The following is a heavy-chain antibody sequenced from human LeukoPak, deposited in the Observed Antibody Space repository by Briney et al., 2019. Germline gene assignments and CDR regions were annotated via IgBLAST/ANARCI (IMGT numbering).Heavy chain of an antibody. CDR3: ARGDYGPQMYYFDY. CDR1: GGSFSGYY. V-gene: IGHV4-34*01. D-gene: IGHD4/OR15-4a*01. J-gene: IGHJ4*02. CDR2: LNHSGST. Sequence: SETLSLTCAVYGGSFSGYYWSWIRQPPGKGLEWIGELNHSGSTNYNPSLKSRVTISVDTSKNQFSLKLSSVTAADTAVYYCARGDYGPQMYYFDYWGQGTLVTVSS.